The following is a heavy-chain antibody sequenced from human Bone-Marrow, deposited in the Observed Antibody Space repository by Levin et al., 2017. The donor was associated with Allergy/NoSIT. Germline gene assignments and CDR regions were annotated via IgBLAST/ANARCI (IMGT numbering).Heavy chain of an antibody. CDR2: ISGSGGRI. CDR3: AKEESAAGHYFDY. J-gene: IGHJ4*02. D-gene: IGHD6-13*01. CDR1: GFTFSTYA. V-gene: IGHV3-23*01. Sequence: PGGSLRLSCAASGFTFSTYAMSWVRQAPGKGLEWVSGISGSGGRIYHADSVKGRFTISRDNSKNTLYLQMNSLRAEDTAVYYCAKEESAAGHYFDYWGQGTLVTVSS.